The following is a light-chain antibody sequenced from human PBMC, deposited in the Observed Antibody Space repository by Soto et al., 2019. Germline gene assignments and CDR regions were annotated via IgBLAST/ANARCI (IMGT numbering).Light chain of an antibody. CDR2: LNSDGSH. V-gene: IGLV4-69*01. CDR3: QTWGTGIWV. CDR1: SGHSSYA. Sequence: QPVLTLSPSASASLGASVKLTCTLSSGHSSYAIAWHQQQPEKGPRYLMKLNSDGSHSKGDGIPDRFSGSSSGAERYLTISSLQSKDEADYYCQTWGTGIWVFGGGTKLTVL. J-gene: IGLJ3*02.